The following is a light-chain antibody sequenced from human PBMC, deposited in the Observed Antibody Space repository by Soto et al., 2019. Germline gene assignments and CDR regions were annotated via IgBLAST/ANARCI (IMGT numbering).Light chain of an antibody. Sequence: QSVLTQPPSASGTPGQRVTISCSGSSSNIGSNYVYWYQQLPGTAPKLLMFRVTERPSGVPDRFSGSKSGNTASLTVSGLQAEDEADYYCCAYAGINTVIFGGGTKLTVL. CDR1: SSNIGSNY. CDR2: RVT. V-gene: IGLV1-47*01. CDR3: CAYAGINTVI. J-gene: IGLJ2*01.